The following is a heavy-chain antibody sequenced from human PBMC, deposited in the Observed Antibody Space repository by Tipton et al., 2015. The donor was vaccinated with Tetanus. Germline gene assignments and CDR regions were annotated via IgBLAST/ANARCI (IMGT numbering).Heavy chain of an antibody. CDR1: GFTFSTYW. CDR2: INGHGTNT. CDR3: SRRSLTNYGLDV. Sequence: SLRLSCAAPGFTFSTYWMHWVRQALGKGLMWVSRINGHGTNTAYADSVKGRFTISRDNAKNTVYLQMNSLRAEDTALYFCSRRSLTNYGLDVWGQGTPVTVSS. J-gene: IGHJ6*02. D-gene: IGHD1-1*01. V-gene: IGHV3-74*01.